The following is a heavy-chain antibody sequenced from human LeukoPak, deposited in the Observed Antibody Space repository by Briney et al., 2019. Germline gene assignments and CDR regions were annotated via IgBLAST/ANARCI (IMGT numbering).Heavy chain of an antibody. CDR3: ASASAYVGDY. CDR2: ISSSSSYI. CDR1: GFTFSSYE. Sequence: GGSLRLSCAASGFTFSSYEMNWVRQAPGKGLEWVSYISSSSSYIYYADSVKGRFTISRDNAKNSLYLQMNSLRAEDTAVYYCASASAYVGDYWEQGTLVTVSS. J-gene: IGHJ4*02. V-gene: IGHV3-21*05. D-gene: IGHD4-23*01.